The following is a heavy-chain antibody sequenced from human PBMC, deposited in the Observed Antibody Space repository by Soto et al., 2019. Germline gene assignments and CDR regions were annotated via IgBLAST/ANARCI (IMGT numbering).Heavy chain of an antibody. J-gene: IGHJ4*02. CDR2: INQDGSEK. Sequence: GGPLRLSCAASGFTFSSQWMDWVRQAPGKGLEWVANINQDGSEKHYVDSVKGRFAISRDNAKNSLYLQMNSLTAEDSALYYCSPALNYWGQGTLVTVSS. CDR3: SPALNY. D-gene: IGHD2-2*01. CDR1: GFTFSSQW. V-gene: IGHV3-7*01.